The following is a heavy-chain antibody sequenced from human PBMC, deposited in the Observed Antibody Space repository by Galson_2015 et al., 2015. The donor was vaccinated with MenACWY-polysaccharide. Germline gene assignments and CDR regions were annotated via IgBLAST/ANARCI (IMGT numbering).Heavy chain of an antibody. CDR1: GYTFTGYY. J-gene: IGHJ4*02. CDR2: ISPHSGAT. CDR3: ARERRAVGTYFNY. V-gene: IGHV1-2*06. Sequence: SVKVSCKASGYTFTGYYIHWVRQAPGQGLEWMGRISPHSGATNCAQNFQGRATMTRDTPISTAYMELSRLRSDATAVYYCARERRAVGTYFNYWGQGTLVAVSS. D-gene: IGHD3-10*01.